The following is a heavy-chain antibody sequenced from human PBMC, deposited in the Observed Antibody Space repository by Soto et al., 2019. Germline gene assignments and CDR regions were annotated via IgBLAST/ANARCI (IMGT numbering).Heavy chain of an antibody. CDR1: GITLSDNY. CDR2: ISNSDYTT. V-gene: IGHV3-11*01. CDR3: ASGKWSLDY. D-gene: IGHD2-8*01. J-gene: IGHJ4*02. Sequence: QVHLVASGGGLVKPGGSLSLSCVASGITLSDNYMTWIRQAPGKGLEWLSYISNSDYTTYYADSVKGRFTISRDNAKNSLYLHLNGLRVEDTAVYYCASGKWSLDYWGQGILVTVSS.